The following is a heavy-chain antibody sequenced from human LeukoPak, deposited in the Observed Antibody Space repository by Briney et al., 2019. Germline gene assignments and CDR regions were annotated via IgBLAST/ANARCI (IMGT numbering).Heavy chain of an antibody. CDR2: IYYSGST. CDR1: GGSISSYY. V-gene: IGHV4-59*08. CDR3: ARTAAAGSNDY. D-gene: IGHD6-13*01. Sequence: SETLSLTCTVSGGSISSYYWSWIRRPPGKGLEWIGYIYYSGSTNYNPSLKSRVTISVDTSKNQFSLKLSSVTAADTAVYYCARTAAAGSNDYWGQGTLVTVSS. J-gene: IGHJ4*02.